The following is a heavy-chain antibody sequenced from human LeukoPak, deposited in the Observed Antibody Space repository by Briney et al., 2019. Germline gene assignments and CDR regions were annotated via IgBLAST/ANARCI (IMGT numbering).Heavy chain of an antibody. CDR2: IVVGSGNT. CDR3: ARAPWGFGESLFLFDP. J-gene: IGHJ5*02. CDR1: GFTFTSSA. D-gene: IGHD3-10*01. V-gene: IGHV1-58*02. Sequence: GTSVKVSCKASGFTFTSSAMQWVRQARGQRLEWIGWIVVGSGNTGYAQKFQGRVTMTRNTSISTAYMELSSLRSEDTAVYYCARAPWGFGESLFLFDPWGQGTLVTVSS.